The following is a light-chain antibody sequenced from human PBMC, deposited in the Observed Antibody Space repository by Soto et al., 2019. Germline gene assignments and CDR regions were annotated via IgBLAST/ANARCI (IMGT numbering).Light chain of an antibody. V-gene: IGKV3-15*01. CDR2: GAS. CDR3: QQYNNWPPA. CDR1: QSVSSN. Sequence: EIVMTQSPATLSVSPGERATLSCRASQSVSSNLAWYQQKPGQAPRLLIYGASTRATGIPARFSGSGSGTEITLTISGLQSEDFAVYYCQQYNNWPPAFGQGTKVEIK. J-gene: IGKJ1*01.